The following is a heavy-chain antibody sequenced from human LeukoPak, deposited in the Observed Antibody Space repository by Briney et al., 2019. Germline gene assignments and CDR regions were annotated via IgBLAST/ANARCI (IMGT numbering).Heavy chain of an antibody. J-gene: IGHJ4*02. CDR1: GFTFSSYS. Sequence: GGPLRLSCAASGFTFSSYSMNWVRQAPGKGLEWVSSISSSSTYIYYADSVKGRFTISRDNAKNSLYLQMNSLRAEDTAVYYCARDPNTYGSGSDGGYWGQGTLVTVSS. CDR3: ARDPNTYGSGSDGGY. V-gene: IGHV3-21*01. D-gene: IGHD3-10*01. CDR2: ISSSSTYI.